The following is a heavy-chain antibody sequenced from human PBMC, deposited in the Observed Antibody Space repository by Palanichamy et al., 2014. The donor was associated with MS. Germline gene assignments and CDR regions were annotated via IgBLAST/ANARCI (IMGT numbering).Heavy chain of an antibody. J-gene: IGHJ5*02. Sequence: QITLKESGPTLVKPTQTLTLTCSFSGFSLSTSGVGVGWIRQSPGKALEWLALIYWDDDKRYSPSLKTRLTISKDTSKNQVVLRMTNMDPVDTATYYCAHSVRFFDSNSFDPWGQGTLVTVSS. CDR1: GFSLSTSGVG. D-gene: IGHD3-9*01. CDR3: AHSVRFFDSNSFDP. V-gene: IGHV2-5*02. CDR2: IYWDDDK.